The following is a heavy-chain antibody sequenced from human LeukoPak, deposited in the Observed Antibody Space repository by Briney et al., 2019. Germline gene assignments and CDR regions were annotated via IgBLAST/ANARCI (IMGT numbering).Heavy chain of an antibody. CDR1: GYTLTELS. Sequence: GASVKVSCKVSGYTLTELSMHWVRQAPGQGLEWMGGFDPEDGETIYAQKFQGRVTMTEDTSTDTAYMELSSLRSEDTAVYYCATEPRGYGGNSDNYWGQGTLVTVSS. D-gene: IGHD4-23*01. CDR2: FDPEDGET. J-gene: IGHJ4*02. CDR3: ATEPRGYGGNSDNY. V-gene: IGHV1-24*01.